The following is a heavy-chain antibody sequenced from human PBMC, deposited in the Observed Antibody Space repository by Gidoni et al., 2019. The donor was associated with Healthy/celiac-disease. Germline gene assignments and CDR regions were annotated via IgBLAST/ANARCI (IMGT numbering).Heavy chain of an antibody. CDR3: AKDPKAGYFDY. J-gene: IGHJ4*02. V-gene: IGHV3-43*01. CDR2: ISWDGGST. CDR1: GFTFEDYT. D-gene: IGHD3-10*01. Sequence: EVQLVESGGVVVQPGGSLRLSCAASGFTFEDYTMHWVRQAPGKGLEWVSLISWDGGSTYYADSVKGRFTISRDNSKNSLYLQMNSLRTEDTALYYCAKDPKAGYFDYWGQGTLVTVSS.